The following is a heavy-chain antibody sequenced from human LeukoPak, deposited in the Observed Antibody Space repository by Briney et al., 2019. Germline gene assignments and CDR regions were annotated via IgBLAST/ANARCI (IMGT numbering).Heavy chain of an antibody. D-gene: IGHD3-22*01. J-gene: IGHJ6*03. CDR2: IYYSGST. CDR1: GGSIRSYF. Sequence: SETLSLTCTVSGGSIRSYFWSWIRQPPGKGLEWIGYIYYSGSTDSNPSLKSRVTISVDTSKNQFSLKLSSVTAADTAVYYCARGFYYYDSSGYLSSMDYYYYMDVWGKGTTVTISS. V-gene: IGHV4-59*01. CDR3: ARGFYYYDSSGYLSSMDYYYYMDV.